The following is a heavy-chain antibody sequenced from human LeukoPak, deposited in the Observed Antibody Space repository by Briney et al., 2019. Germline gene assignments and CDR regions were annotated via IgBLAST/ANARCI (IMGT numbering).Heavy chain of an antibody. J-gene: IGHJ6*02. CDR1: GYTFTSYG. D-gene: IGHD3-22*01. CDR2: ISAYNGNT. CDR3: ARDSYYYDSSLYYYGMDV. Sequence: ASVKVSCKASGYTFTSYGISWVRQAPGQGLEWMGWISAYNGNTNYAQKLQGRVTMTTDTSTSTAYMELRSLRSDDTAVYYCARDSYYYDSSLYYYGMDVWGQGTTVTVSS. V-gene: IGHV1-18*01.